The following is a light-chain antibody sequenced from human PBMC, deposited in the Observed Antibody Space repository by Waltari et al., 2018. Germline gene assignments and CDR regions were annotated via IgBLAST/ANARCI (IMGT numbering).Light chain of an antibody. CDR2: GAS. V-gene: IGKV3-20*01. CDR1: QRVSSSY. CDR3: QQYGSSPPIT. Sequence: EIVLTQSPGTLSLSPGERATLSCRASQRVSSSYLAWYQHKPGQAPRLLSYGASNRATGIPDRISGSGSGTDFTLTLSRLEPEDFAVYYCQQYGSSPPITFGQGTRLEIK. J-gene: IGKJ5*01.